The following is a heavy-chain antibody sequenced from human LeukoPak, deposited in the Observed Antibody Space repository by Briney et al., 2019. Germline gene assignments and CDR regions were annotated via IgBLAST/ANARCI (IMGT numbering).Heavy chain of an antibody. CDR2: IYDSGST. CDR1: GGSIRSSYYY. Sequence: PSETLSLTCTVSGGSIRSSYYYWGWIRQPPGKGLEWIGSIYDSGSTYYNPSLKSRVTISVDTSKNQFSLKLNSVTAADTAVYYCATVPGEIGSPNWFDPWGQGTLVTVSS. CDR3: ATVPGEIGSPNWFDP. V-gene: IGHV4-39*01. J-gene: IGHJ5*02. D-gene: IGHD5-24*01.